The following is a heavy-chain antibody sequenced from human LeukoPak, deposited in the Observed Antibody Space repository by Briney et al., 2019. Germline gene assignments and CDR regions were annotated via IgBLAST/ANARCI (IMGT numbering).Heavy chain of an antibody. D-gene: IGHD6-19*01. CDR1: GFTFSYYW. J-gene: IGHJ3*02. CDR2: INTDGSST. V-gene: IGHV3-74*01. CDR3: ATVAGTFSDAFDM. Sequence: PGGSLRLSCVASGFTFSYYWIHWVRQAPGKGLVWVSRINTDGSSTLYADSVKGRSTISRDNAKNTLYLQMHSLRVEDTAVYYCATVAGTFSDAFDMWGQGTMVTVSS.